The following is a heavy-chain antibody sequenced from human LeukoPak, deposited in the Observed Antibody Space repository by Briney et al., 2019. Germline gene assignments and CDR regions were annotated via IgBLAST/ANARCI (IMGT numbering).Heavy chain of an antibody. Sequence: PSETLPLTSSVSGSSISGYYWTCIRQLAGKGLTWIGRVYTSGSTHYNHSLKTRLTMSVDMSKNQFSLKLSSVTAADTAVYYCARLITGTTTAFDIWGQGTMVTVSS. CDR3: ARLITGTTTAFDI. CDR2: VYTSGST. V-gene: IGHV4-4*07. J-gene: IGHJ3*02. D-gene: IGHD1-7*01. CDR1: GSSISGYY.